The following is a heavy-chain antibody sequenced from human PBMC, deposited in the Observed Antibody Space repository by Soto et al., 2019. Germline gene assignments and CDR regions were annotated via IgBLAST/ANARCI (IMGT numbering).Heavy chain of an antibody. CDR1: GYRFAGYW. J-gene: IGHJ1*01. V-gene: IGHV5-10-1*01. D-gene: IGHD2-8*01. CDR2: IDPSDSQT. CDR3: ARQIEDADTCPNFVFLFEA. Sequence: GESLKLSCQGSGYRFAGYWITWVRQKPGKGLEWMGRIDPSDSQTYYSPSFRGHVTISVTKSITTVFLQWSSLRASDTAMYYCARQIEDADTCPNFVFLFEAWGRGSPATVSS.